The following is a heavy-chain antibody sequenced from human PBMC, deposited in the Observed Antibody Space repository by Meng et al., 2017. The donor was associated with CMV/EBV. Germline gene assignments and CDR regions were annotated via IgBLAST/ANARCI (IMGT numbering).Heavy chain of an antibody. V-gene: IGHV1-69*02. CDR3: AKGNIVATYYYYGMDV. Sequence: SVKVSCKASGGTFSSYTISWVRQAPGQGLEWMGRIIPILGIANYAQKFQGRVTITADKSTSTAYMELSSLRSEDTAVYYCAKGNIVATYYYYGMDVWGQGTTVTVSS. D-gene: IGHD5-12*01. CDR1: GGTFSSYT. J-gene: IGHJ6*02. CDR2: IIPILGIA.